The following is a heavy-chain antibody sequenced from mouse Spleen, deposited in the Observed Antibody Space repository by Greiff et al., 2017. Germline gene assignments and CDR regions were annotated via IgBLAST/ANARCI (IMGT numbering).Heavy chain of an antibody. V-gene: IGHV1-7*01. CDR2: INPSSGYT. CDR1: GYTFTSYW. D-gene: IGHD1-1*01. J-gene: IGHJ4*01. Sequence: QVHVKQSGAELAKPGASVKLSCKASGYTFTSYWMHWVKQRPGQGLEWIGYINPSSGYTKYNQKFKDKATLTADKSSSTAYMQLSSLTYEDSAVYYCARGTTVVATSLRYAMDYWGQGTSVTVSS. CDR3: ARGTTVVATSLRYAMDY.